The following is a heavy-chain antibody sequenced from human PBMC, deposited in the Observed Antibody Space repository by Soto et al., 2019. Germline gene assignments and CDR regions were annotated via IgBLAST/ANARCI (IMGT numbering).Heavy chain of an antibody. CDR2: INHSGST. CDR3: ARGGMYYDFWSGRNWFDP. J-gene: IGHJ5*02. D-gene: IGHD3-3*01. CDR1: GGSFSGYY. Sequence: PSETLSLTCAVYGGSFSGYYWNWIRQPPGKGLEWIGEINHSGSTNYNPSLKSRVTISVDTSKNQFSLKLSSVTAADTAVYYCARGGMYYDFWSGRNWFDPWGQGTLVTVSS. V-gene: IGHV4-34*01.